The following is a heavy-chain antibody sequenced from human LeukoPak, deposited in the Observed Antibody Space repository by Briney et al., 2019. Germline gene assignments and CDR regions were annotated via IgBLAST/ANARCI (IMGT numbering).Heavy chain of an antibody. CDR1: GYTFTSYG. CDR3: ARDRGRSLGLDVFDI. D-gene: IGHD1-26*01. V-gene: IGHV1-18*01. CDR2: ISGYNANT. J-gene: IGHJ3*02. Sequence: ASVKVSCKASGYTFTSYGISWVRQAPGQGLEWMGWISGYNANTNYAQKLQGRVTMTTDTSTSTAYMELRSLRSDDTAMYYCARDRGRSLGLDVFDIWGQGTMVTVSS.